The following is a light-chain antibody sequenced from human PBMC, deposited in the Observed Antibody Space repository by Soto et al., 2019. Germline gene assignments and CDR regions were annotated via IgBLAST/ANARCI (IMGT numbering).Light chain of an antibody. CDR1: QSISSY. CDR2: DAS. J-gene: IGKJ1*01. Sequence: DIQMTQSPSSLSASVGDRVTIICRASQSISSYLNWYQQKPGNAPKLLIYDASSSESGVPSRFSGSGSGTEFTLTISSLQPDDFATDYCQQYNSYWTFGQGTKVDIK. CDR3: QQYNSYWT. V-gene: IGKV1-5*02.